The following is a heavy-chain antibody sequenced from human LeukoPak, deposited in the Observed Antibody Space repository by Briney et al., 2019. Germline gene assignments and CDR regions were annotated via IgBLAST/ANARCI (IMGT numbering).Heavy chain of an antibody. V-gene: IGHV4-61*01. CDR2: IYYSGST. Sequence: SETLSLTCTVSGGSVSSGSYYWSWIRQPRGKGLEYIVSIYYSGSTKDNPALKSRVTISVDTSKNQLSLKLNSVTAADTAVYYCARGRVPAYWGQGTLVTVSS. D-gene: IGHD2-2*01. J-gene: IGHJ4*02. CDR1: GGSVSSGSYY. CDR3: ARGRVPAY.